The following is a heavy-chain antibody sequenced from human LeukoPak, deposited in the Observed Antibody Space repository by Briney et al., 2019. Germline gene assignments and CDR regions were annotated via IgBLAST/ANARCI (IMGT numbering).Heavy chain of an antibody. CDR2: IRYEGSNK. Sequence: GGSLRLSCAASGFTFSSYGMHWVRQAPGKGLEWVAFIRYEGSNKYYADSVKGRFTISRDNSKNTLYLQMNSLRAEDTAVYYCAKTSPVTRGSFYYYYYYMDVWGKGTTVTISS. V-gene: IGHV3-30*02. CDR3: AKTSPVTRGSFYYYYYYMDV. D-gene: IGHD4-17*01. J-gene: IGHJ6*03. CDR1: GFTFSSYG.